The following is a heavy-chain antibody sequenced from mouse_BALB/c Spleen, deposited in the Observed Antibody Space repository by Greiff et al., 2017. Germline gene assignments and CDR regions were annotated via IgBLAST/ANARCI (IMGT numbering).Heavy chain of an antibody. Sequence: EVQLVESGGGLVQPGGSRKLSCAASGFTFSSFGMHWVRQAPEKGLEWVAYISSGSSTIYYADTVKGRFTISRDNPKNTLFLQMTSLRSEDTAMYYCARNYYDYFDYWGQGTTLTVSS. J-gene: IGHJ2*01. D-gene: IGHD2-4*01. CDR2: ISSGSSTI. V-gene: IGHV5-17*02. CDR1: GFTFSSFG. CDR3: ARNYYDYFDY.